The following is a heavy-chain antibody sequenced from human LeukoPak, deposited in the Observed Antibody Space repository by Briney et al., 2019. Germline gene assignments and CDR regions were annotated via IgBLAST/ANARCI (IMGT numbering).Heavy chain of an antibody. D-gene: IGHD2-2*03. CDR3: ARVGSV. CDR1: GYTLTELS. V-gene: IGHV1-69*13. CDR2: IIPIFGTA. Sequence: EASVKVSCKVSGYTLTELSMHWVRQAPGQGLEWMGGIIPIFGTANYAQKFQGRVTITADESTSTAYMELSSLRSEDTAVYYCARVGSVWGQGTTVTVSS. J-gene: IGHJ6*02.